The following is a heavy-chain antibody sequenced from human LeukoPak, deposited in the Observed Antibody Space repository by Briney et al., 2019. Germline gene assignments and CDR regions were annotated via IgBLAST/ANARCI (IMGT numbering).Heavy chain of an antibody. D-gene: IGHD1-26*01. CDR3: ARWGLGPSFDY. J-gene: IGHJ4*02. Sequence: GGSLRLSCAASGFMFTGYSMTWVRQAPGKGLEWIPYINAGSDYIYYADSVEGRFTISRDNAKNSVSLQMNSLRAEDTAVYYCARWGLGPSFDYWGQGTLVTVSS. V-gene: IGHV3-21*05. CDR1: GFMFTGYS. CDR2: INAGSDYI.